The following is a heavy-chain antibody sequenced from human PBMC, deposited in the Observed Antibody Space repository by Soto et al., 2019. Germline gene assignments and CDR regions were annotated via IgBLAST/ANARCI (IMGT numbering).Heavy chain of an antibody. D-gene: IGHD6-19*01. CDR2: INIAGTEK. V-gene: IGHV3-7*01. Sequence: EVQLVESGGALVQPGGSLRLSCATSGFTFTHYWMNWVRQAPGKGLEWVANINIAGTEKYYGDSVKGRFTIARDNAKNSLYLQMDSLRDEDMAVYYCARTRGWEMLDYWGQGTVVSVSS. J-gene: IGHJ4*02. CDR1: GFTFTHYW. CDR3: ARTRGWEMLDY.